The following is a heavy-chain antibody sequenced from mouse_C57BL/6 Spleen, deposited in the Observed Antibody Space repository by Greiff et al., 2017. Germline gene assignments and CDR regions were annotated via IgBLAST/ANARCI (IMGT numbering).Heavy chain of an antibody. CDR1: GFTFSDYY. CDR3: AREAYYSNYGGYFDY. D-gene: IGHD2-5*01. J-gene: IGHJ2*01. CDR2: INYDGSST. V-gene: IGHV5-16*01. Sequence: EVKVVESEGGLVQPGSSMKLSCTASGFTFSDYYMAWVRQVPEKGLEWVANINYDGSSTYYLDSLKSRFIISRDNAKNILYLQMSSLKSEDTATYYCAREAYYSNYGGYFDYWGQGTTLTVSS.